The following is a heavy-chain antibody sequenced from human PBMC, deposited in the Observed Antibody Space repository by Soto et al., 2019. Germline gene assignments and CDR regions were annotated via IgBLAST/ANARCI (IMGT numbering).Heavy chain of an antibody. D-gene: IGHD5-12*01. V-gene: IGHV3-30*18. Sequence: QVQLVESGGGVVQPGGSLRLSCAASGFTFSSFGIHWVRQAPGKGLEWVAVISYDGIDKNYGDSVKGRFTISRENSKNMVYLQMNSLRAEDTAVYYCAKDLREMATIRPDYWGQGILFTVSS. CDR3: AKDLREMATIRPDY. J-gene: IGHJ4*02. CDR2: ISYDGIDK. CDR1: GFTFSSFG.